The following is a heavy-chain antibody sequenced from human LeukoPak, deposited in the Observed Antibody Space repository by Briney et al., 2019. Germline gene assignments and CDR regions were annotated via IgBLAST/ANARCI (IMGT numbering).Heavy chain of an antibody. CDR3: ARERSTNDAFDI. J-gene: IGHJ3*02. V-gene: IGHV4-31*03. D-gene: IGHD2-2*01. CDR2: IYYSGST. Sequence: SETLSLTCTVSGGSISSGGYYWSWIGQHPGKGLEWIGYIYYSGSTYYNPSLKSRVTISVDTSKNQFSLKLSSVTAADTAVYYCARERSTNDAFDIWGQGTMVTVSS. CDR1: GGSISSGGYY.